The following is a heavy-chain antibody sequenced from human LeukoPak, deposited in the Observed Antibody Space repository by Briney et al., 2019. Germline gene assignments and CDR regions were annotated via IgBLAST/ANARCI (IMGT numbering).Heavy chain of an antibody. J-gene: IGHJ4*02. Sequence: GGSLRLSCAASGFIFSSYGMHWVRQAPDKGLEWVAFIRYDGSRKYYADSVKGRFTISRDNSKNTLYLQMNSLRAEDTAVYYCARAVGATFFDYWGQGTLVTVSS. CDR3: ARAVGATFFDY. D-gene: IGHD1-26*01. V-gene: IGHV3-30*02. CDR2: IRYDGSRK. CDR1: GFIFSSYG.